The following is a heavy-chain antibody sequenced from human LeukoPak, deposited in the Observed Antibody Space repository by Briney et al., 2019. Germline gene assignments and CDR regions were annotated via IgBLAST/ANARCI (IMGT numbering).Heavy chain of an antibody. CDR1: GFTFSSHG. J-gene: IGHJ4*02. CDR2: IRYDGSNK. V-gene: IGHV3-30*02. D-gene: IGHD3-3*01. CDR3: ATMAIFGVVTSGY. Sequence: QPGGSLRLSCAAPGFTFSSHGMHWVRQAPGKGLEWVAFIRYDGSNKYYADSVKGRFTISRDNSKNTLYLQMNSLRAEDTAVYYCATMAIFGVVTSGYWGQGTRVTVSS.